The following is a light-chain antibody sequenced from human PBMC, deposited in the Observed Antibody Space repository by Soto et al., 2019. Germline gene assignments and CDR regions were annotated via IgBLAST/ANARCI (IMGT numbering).Light chain of an antibody. CDR2: EGT. CDR3: RSYAGSSTYG. Sequence: QSALTQPASVSGSPGQSITISCTGTSSDIGSYNLVSWYQHHPGKAPKFLIYEGTKRPSGVSSRFSGSKSANTASLTISGLQAEDEAYYYCRSYAGSSTYGFGTGTKVTVL. V-gene: IGLV2-23*01. J-gene: IGLJ1*01. CDR1: SSDIGSYNL.